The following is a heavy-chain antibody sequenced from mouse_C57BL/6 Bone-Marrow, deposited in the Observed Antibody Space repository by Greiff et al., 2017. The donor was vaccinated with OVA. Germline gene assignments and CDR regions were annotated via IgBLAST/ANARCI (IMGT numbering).Heavy chain of an antibody. CDR1: GYAFSSSW. Sequence: VQLQQSGPELVKPGASVKISCKASGYAFSSSWMNWVKQRPGKGLEWIGRIYPGDGDTNYNGKFKGKATLTADKSSSTAYMQLSSLTSEDSAVYFCARRRDYYGSSLWYFDVWGTGTTVTVSS. CDR2: IYPGDGDT. J-gene: IGHJ1*03. D-gene: IGHD1-1*01. V-gene: IGHV1-82*01. CDR3: ARRRDYYGSSLWYFDV.